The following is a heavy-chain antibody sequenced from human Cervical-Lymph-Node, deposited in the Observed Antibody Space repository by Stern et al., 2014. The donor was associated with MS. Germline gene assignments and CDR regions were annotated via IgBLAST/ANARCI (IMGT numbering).Heavy chain of an antibody. J-gene: IGHJ4*02. V-gene: IGHV7-4-1*02. CDR1: GYNVTTYA. Sequence: MQLVEFWSELKKPGASVKVSCKAFGYNVTTYAMNWVRQAPGQGLDWMGWIYTKTGIPTFAQGFTGRFVFSLDTSINTAYVQISSLKAEDSAVYYCATWGAGNSPPLFYWGQGTLVTVSS. D-gene: IGHD3-16*01. CDR2: IYTKTGIP. CDR3: ATWGAGNSPPLFY.